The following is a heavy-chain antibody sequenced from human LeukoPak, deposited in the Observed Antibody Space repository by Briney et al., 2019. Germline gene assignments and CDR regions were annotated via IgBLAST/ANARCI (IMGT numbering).Heavy chain of an antibody. D-gene: IGHD6-19*01. CDR2: TNPNSGGT. CDR3: ARDQGAVAGTYYYYGMDV. J-gene: IGHJ6*02. CDR1: GYTFTGYY. Sequence: ASVKVSCKASGYTFTGYYMHWVRQAPGQGLEWMGRTNPNSGGTNYAQKFQGWVTMTRDTSISTAYMELSRLRSDDTAVYYCARDQGAVAGTYYYYGMDVWGQGTTVTVSS. V-gene: IGHV1-2*04.